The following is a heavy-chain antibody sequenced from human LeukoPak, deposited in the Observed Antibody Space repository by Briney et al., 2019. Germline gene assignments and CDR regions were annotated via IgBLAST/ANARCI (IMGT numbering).Heavy chain of an antibody. D-gene: IGHD3-10*01. Sequence: SETLSLTCAVYGGSFSGYYWSWIRQPPGKGLEWIGEINHSGSTNYNPSLKSRVTISVDTSKNQFSLKLSSVTAADTAVYYCASPGDYYGSWIGNWFAPWGQGTLVTVSS. CDR1: GGSFSGYY. CDR3: ASPGDYYGSWIGNWFAP. CDR2: INHSGST. V-gene: IGHV4-34*01. J-gene: IGHJ5*02.